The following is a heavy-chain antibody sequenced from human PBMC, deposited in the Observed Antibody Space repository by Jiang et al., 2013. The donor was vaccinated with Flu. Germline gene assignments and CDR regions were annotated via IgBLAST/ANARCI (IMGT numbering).Heavy chain of an antibody. Sequence: LSCAASGFTFSSYGMHWVRQAPGKGLEWVAVIWYDGSNKYYADSVKGRFTISRDNSKNTLYLQMNSLRAEDTAVYYCARDGCESTDRIFGVARKGWYYYGMDVWGQGTTVTVSS. CDR3: ARDGCESTDRIFGVARKGWYYYGMDV. D-gene: IGHD3-3*01. CDR2: IWYDGSNK. CDR1: GFTFSSYG. J-gene: IGHJ6*02. V-gene: IGHV3-33*01.